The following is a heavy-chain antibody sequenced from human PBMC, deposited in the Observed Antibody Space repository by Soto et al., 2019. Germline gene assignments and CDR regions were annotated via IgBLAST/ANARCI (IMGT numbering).Heavy chain of an antibody. CDR3: ASRPLHFWSGYYHFDY. CDR2: ISAYNGNT. J-gene: IGHJ4*02. V-gene: IGHV1-18*01. Sequence: QVQLVQSGAEVKKPGASVKVSCKASGYTFTSYGISWVRQAPGQGLEWMGWISAYNGNTNYAQKLKGRVTMTTDTSTSTAYMERRSLRSDDTAVYYCASRPLHFWSGYYHFDYWGQGTLVTVSS. D-gene: IGHD3-3*02. CDR1: GYTFTSYG.